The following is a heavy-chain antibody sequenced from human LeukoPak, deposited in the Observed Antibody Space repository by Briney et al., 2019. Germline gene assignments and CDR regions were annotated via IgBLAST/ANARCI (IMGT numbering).Heavy chain of an antibody. D-gene: IGHD2-15*01. Sequence: SETLSLTCAVNGGSFSGYHWTWVRQPPGKGLEWIGEINHSGSNIYNPSLKSRVTMSVDTTKNQVSLKMTSLTAADTAVYYCARGKYYCSGGTCAPPLDSWGQGTLVIVSS. J-gene: IGHJ4*02. CDR3: ARGKYYCSGGTCAPPLDS. CDR2: INHSGSN. V-gene: IGHV4-34*01. CDR1: GGSFSGYH.